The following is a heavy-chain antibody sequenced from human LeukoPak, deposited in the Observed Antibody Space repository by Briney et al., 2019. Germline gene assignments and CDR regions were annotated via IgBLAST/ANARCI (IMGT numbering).Heavy chain of an antibody. J-gene: IGHJ4*02. CDR1: GFTFSSYW. CDR3: ARMGWPREGYFDY. Sequence: GGSLRLSCAASGFTFSSYWMSWVRQAPGKGLEWVANIKQDGSEKYYVDSVKGRFTISRDNAKNSLYLQMNSLRAEDTAVYYCARMGWPREGYFDYWGQGTLVTVSS. V-gene: IGHV3-7*01. D-gene: IGHD2-15*01. CDR2: IKQDGSEK.